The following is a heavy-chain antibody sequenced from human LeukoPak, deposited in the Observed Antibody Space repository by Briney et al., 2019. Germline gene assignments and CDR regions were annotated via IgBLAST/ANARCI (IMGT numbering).Heavy chain of an antibody. V-gene: IGHV3-23*01. CDR3: ARGGKKWVAATFDY. J-gene: IGHJ4*02. CDR1: GFTFSSYA. D-gene: IGHD2-15*01. CDR2: ISGSGGST. Sequence: GGSLRLSCAASGFTFSSYAMSWVRQAPGKGLEWVSAISGSGGSTYYADSVKGRFTISRDNSKNTLYLQMNSLRAEDTAVYYCARGGKKWVAATFDYWGQGTLVAVSS.